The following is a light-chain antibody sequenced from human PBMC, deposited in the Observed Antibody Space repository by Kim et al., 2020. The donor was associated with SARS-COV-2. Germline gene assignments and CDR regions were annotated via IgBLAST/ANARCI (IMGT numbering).Light chain of an antibody. CDR2: RNN. J-gene: IGLJ1*01. CDR3: AAWDDSLSGHYV. CDR1: SSNIGSNY. V-gene: IGLV1-47*01. Sequence: QRVTISFSGSSSNIGSNYVYGYQQLPGTAPKLLIYRNNQRPSGVPDRFSGSKSGTSASLAISGLRSEDEADYYCAAWDDSLSGHYVFGTGTKVTVL.